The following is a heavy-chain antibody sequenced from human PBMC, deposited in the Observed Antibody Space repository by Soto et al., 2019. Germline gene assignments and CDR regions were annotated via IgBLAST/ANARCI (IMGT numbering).Heavy chain of an antibody. CDR2: ISSSSSCI. CDR3: ARDIVGASRDAFDI. J-gene: IGHJ3*02. D-gene: IGHD1-26*01. Sequence: GGSLRLSCAASGFTFSSYSMNWVRQAPGKGLEWVSSISSSSSCIYYADSVKGRFTISRDNAKNSLYLQMNSLRAEDTSVYSCARDIVGASRDAFDIWGQGTMVTVSS. V-gene: IGHV3-21*01. CDR1: GFTFSSYS.